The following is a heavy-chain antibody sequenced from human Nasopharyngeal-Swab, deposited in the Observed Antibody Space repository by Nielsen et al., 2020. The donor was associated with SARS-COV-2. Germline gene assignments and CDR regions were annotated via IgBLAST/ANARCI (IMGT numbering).Heavy chain of an antibody. CDR3: TKDSGWLATF. CDR1: GFTFSSYA. J-gene: IGHJ6*02. Sequence: GESLKISCAASGFTFSSYAMSWVRQAPGKGLEWVSVIYSGGSSTYYADSVKGRFTISRDNSKNTLYLQMNSLRAEDTALYYCTKDSGWLATFWGQGTAVTVSS. D-gene: IGHD6-19*01. CDR2: IYSGGSST. V-gene: IGHV3-23*03.